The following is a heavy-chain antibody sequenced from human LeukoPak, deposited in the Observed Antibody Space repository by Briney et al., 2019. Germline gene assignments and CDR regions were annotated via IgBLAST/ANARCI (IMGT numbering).Heavy chain of an antibody. D-gene: IGHD1-26*01. J-gene: IGHJ3*01. CDR3: AREKLYGNSLDV. Sequence: PGGSLRLSCAASGFSLSNYWMNWVRQAPGKGLEWVASIKPDGSEKYYVDSLRGRFTISRDDARNSLYLQMNSLRAEDTAVYYCAREKLYGNSLDVWGQGTMVSVSS. CDR2: IKPDGSEK. CDR1: GFSLSNYW. V-gene: IGHV3-7*01.